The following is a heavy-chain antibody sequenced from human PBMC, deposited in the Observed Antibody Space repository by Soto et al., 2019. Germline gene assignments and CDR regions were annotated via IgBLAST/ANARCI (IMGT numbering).Heavy chain of an antibody. CDR1: GFSLSTSGLG. J-gene: IGHJ4*02. V-gene: IGHV2-5*01. Sequence: QITLKESGPTLVRPTQTLTLTCTFSGFSLSTSGLGVGWIRQPPGKALEWLALIYWNDDKRYSPSLKARLTITKDTSKNQVVLTMTNMEPVDTATDYCAHRPSGWYLFDYWGQVTLVTVAS. CDR2: IYWNDDK. CDR3: AHRPSGWYLFDY. D-gene: IGHD6-19*01.